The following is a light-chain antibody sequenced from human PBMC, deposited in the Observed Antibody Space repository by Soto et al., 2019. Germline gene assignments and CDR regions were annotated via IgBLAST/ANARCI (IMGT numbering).Light chain of an antibody. J-gene: IGKJ1*01. CDR2: AAS. Sequence: DRVNITCRASQSISSYLNWYQQKPGKAPKLLIYAASSLQSGVPSRFSGSGSGTDFTLTISSLQPEDFATYYCQQSYSTPRTFGQGTKVDIK. CDR1: QSISSY. V-gene: IGKV1-39*01. CDR3: QQSYSTPRT.